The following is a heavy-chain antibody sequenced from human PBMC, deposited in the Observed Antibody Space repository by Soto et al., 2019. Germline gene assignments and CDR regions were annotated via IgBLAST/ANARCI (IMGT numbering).Heavy chain of an antibody. D-gene: IGHD4-17*01. CDR1: GGSISSGDYY. V-gene: IGHV4-30-4*01. Sequence: QVQLQESGPGLVKPSQTLSLTCTVSGGSISSGDYYWSWIRQPPGKGLEWFGYIYYSGSTYYNPSLKSRVTISVDTSKNQYSLQLSAVPDAETAVYYCASVCPVTLVYYFGYWGQGTLVTVSS. CDR2: IYYSGST. J-gene: IGHJ4*02. CDR3: ASVCPVTLVYYFGY.